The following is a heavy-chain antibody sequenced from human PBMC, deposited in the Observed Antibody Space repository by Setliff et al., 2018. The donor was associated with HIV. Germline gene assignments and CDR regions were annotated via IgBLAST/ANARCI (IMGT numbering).Heavy chain of an antibody. Sequence: SETLSLTCTVSGGSISSYYWSWIRQPAGKGLEWIGRIYTSGSTHYNPSLQSRVTISIDPSKNQFSLKLSSVIAADTAMYYCVRRIDNSGTFPDKNWFDPWGQGSPVTVSS. V-gene: IGHV4-4*07. J-gene: IGHJ5*02. CDR1: GGSISSYY. D-gene: IGHD3-10*01. CDR2: IYTSGST. CDR3: VRRIDNSGTFPDKNWFDP.